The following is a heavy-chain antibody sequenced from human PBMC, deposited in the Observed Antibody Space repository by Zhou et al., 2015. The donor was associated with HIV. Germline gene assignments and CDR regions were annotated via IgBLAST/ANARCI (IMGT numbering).Heavy chain of an antibody. Sequence: QVQLVQSGAEVKKPGASVKISCKASGYTFTSYYMHWVRQAPGQGLEWMGGIIPIFGTANYAQKFQGRVTITADESTSTAYMELSSLRSEDTAVYYCATPHSSGYYYQPPEYFQHWGQGTLVTVSS. CDR3: ATPHSSGYYYQPPEYFQH. J-gene: IGHJ1*01. CDR2: IIPIFGTA. V-gene: IGHV1-69*01. CDR1: GYTFTSYY. D-gene: IGHD3-22*01.